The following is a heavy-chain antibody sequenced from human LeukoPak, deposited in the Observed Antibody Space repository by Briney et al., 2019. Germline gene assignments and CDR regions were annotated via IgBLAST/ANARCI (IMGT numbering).Heavy chain of an antibody. D-gene: IGHD1-26*01. J-gene: IGHJ4*02. CDR2: IRHDESKT. CDR3: AKSHIPNRYSGTYYCDF. Sequence: GESLKISCAASGFTFSSYGMHWVRQAPGKGLEWVAFIRHDESKTYFGDSVKGRFTISRDNSKNTLYLQMNSLRAEDTAIYYCAKSHIPNRYSGTYYCDFWGQGTLVTVSS. CDR1: GFTFSSYG. V-gene: IGHV3-30*02.